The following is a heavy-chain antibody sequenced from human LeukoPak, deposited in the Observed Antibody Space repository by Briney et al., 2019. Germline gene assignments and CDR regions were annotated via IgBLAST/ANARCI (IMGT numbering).Heavy chain of an antibody. CDR2: ISSSGSAI. CDR1: GFTFNSYS. CDR3: ARRQGSYFDTSGYYYG. Sequence: GGSLRLSCAASGFTFNSYSMNWVRQAPGKGLEWVSYISSSGSAIYYADSVKGRFTISRDNAKNSLYLQMNSLRAEDTAVYYCARRQGSYFDTSGYYYGWGQGTLVTVSS. J-gene: IGHJ4*02. D-gene: IGHD3-22*01. V-gene: IGHV3-48*01.